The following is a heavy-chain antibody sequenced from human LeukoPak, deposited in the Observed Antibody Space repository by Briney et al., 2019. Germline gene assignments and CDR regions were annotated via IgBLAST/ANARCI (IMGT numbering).Heavy chain of an antibody. D-gene: IGHD3-3*01. V-gene: IGHV3-23*01. CDR3: AKVEAGPLRFLEWLFCSFDY. J-gene: IGHJ4*02. CDR2: ISGRGGST. CDR1: GFTLISYA. Sequence: GGALRLSCAPSGFTLISYAMSWVCPAPRRGVGWGSAISGRGGSTSYADSVKGRFTISRDNSKNTLYLQMNSLRAEDTAVYYCAKVEAGPLRFLEWLFCSFDYWGQGTLVTVSS.